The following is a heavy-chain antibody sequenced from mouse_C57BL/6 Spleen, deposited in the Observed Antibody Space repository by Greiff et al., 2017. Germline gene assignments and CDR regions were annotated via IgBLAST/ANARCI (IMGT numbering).Heavy chain of an antibody. J-gene: IGHJ4*01. CDR1: GFSFNTYA. CDR2: IRSKSNNYAT. Sequence: EVQLQESGGGLVQPKGSLKLSCAASGFSFNTYAMNWVRQAPRQGLEWVARIRSKSNNYATYYADSVKDRFTISRDDSESMLYLQMNNLKTEDTAMYYSVRDGYYAMDYWGQGTSVTVSS. D-gene: IGHD2-3*01. V-gene: IGHV10-1*01. CDR3: VRDGYYAMDY.